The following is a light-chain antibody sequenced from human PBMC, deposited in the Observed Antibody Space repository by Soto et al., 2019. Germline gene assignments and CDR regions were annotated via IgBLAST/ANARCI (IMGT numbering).Light chain of an antibody. CDR2: WAS. CDR1: QSVLYSSNNKNY. Sequence: DIVMTQSPDSLAVSLGERATINCRSSQSVLYSSNNKNYLAWYQQKPGQPPRLLIYWASTRESGVPDRFSGSGSGTDFTVTISSLQAEDVAVYYCQQYYSTLTFGGGTNVEIK. J-gene: IGKJ4*01. V-gene: IGKV4-1*01. CDR3: QQYYSTLT.